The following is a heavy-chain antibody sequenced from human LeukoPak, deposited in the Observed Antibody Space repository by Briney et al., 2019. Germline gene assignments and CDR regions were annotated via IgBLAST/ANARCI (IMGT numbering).Heavy chain of an antibody. V-gene: IGHV1-18*01. Sequence: ASVKVSCKASGYTFTSYGISWVRQAPGQGLEWMGWISVYNGDTNYAQKLQDRVTMTTDTSTSTAYMELRSLRSDGTAVYYCARVSRGVNICDSWGQGTLVTVSS. D-gene: IGHD2/OR15-2a*01. CDR2: ISVYNGDT. J-gene: IGHJ4*02. CDR1: GYTFTSYG. CDR3: ARVSRGVNICDS.